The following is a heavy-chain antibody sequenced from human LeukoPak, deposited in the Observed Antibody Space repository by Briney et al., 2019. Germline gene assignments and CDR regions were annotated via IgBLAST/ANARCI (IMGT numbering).Heavy chain of an antibody. V-gene: IGHV1-69*04. Sequence: GASVKVSCKASGGTFSSYAISWVRQAPGQGLEWMGRIIPILGIANYAQKFQGRVTITADKSTSTAYMELSSLRSEDTAVYYCARELDYGEGLNWFDPWGQGTLVTVSS. CDR2: IIPILGIA. CDR3: ARELDYGEGLNWFDP. J-gene: IGHJ5*02. D-gene: IGHD4-17*01. CDR1: GGTFSSYA.